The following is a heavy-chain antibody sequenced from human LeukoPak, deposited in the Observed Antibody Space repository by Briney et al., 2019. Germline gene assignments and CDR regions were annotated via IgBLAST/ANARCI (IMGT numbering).Heavy chain of an antibody. CDR2: INAGNGNT. J-gene: IGHJ4*02. CDR1: GYTFTSYA. Sequence: GASVKVSCKASGYTFTSYAMHWVRQAPGQRLEWMGWINAGNGNTEYSQEFQGRVTITRDTSASTAYMELSSLRSEDMAVYYCARDRDRTFDYWGQGTLVTVSS. V-gene: IGHV1-3*03. CDR3: ARDRDRTFDY. D-gene: IGHD2-15*01.